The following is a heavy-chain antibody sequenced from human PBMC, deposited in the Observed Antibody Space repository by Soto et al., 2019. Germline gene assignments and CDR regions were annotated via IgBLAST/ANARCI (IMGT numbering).Heavy chain of an antibody. CDR2: IIPIFGTA. CDR3: ARDDHPLSYFDY. Sequence: GASVKVSCKASGGTFSSYAISWVRQAPGQGLEWMGGIIPIFGTANYAQKFQGRVTITADESTSTAYMELSSLRSEDTAVYYCARDDHPLSYFDYWGQGTLVTVSS. V-gene: IGHV1-69*13. J-gene: IGHJ4*02. CDR1: GGTFSSYA.